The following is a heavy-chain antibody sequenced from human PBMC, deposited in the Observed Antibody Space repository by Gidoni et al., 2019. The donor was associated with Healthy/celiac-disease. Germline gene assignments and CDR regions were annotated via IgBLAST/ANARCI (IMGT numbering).Heavy chain of an antibody. CDR3: ARVAYNWNDGPFDY. V-gene: IGHV1-2*02. J-gene: IGHJ4*02. D-gene: IGHD1-1*01. CDR2: SGGT. Sequence: SGGTNYAQKFQGRVTMTRDTSISTAYMELSRLRSDDTAVYYCARVAYNWNDGPFDYWGQGTLVTVSS.